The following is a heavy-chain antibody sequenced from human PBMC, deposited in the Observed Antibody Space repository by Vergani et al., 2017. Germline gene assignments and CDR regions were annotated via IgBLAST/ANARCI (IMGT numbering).Heavy chain of an antibody. Sequence: QVHLQQRGAGVLKPSETLSLTCGVIGGSLSGYFWSWIRQSPGGGRNGVVGIIAIGNAKYSPSATSRITISVDTPRGEFTLTVTSVTAADTGLYFCASRRPRLNLGSKSNAGTFDSWGQGTLVTVSS. CDR3: ASRRPRLNLGSKSNAGTFDS. CDR1: GGSLSGYF. D-gene: IGHD3-10*01. V-gene: IGHV4-34*02. CDR2: IIAIGNA. J-gene: IGHJ4*02.